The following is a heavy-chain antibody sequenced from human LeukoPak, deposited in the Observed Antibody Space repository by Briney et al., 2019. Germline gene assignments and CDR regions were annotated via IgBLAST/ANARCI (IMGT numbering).Heavy chain of an antibody. J-gene: IGHJ2*01. CDR1: GASMTNLY. Sequence: SETLSLTCSVSGASMTNLYWSWIRQAPGKRLEWMGYIYYRGATSYNPSLESRVSLSVDTSKNQFSLNLTSMTAADAAIYYCARHTTPADWYFDLWGPGARVTVSS. CDR2: IYYRGAT. CDR3: ARHTTPADWYFDL. V-gene: IGHV4-59*08. D-gene: IGHD1-26*01.